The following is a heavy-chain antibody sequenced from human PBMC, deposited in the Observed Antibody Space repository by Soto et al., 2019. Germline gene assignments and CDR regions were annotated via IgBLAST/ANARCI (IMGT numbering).Heavy chain of an antibody. D-gene: IGHD2-15*01. CDR1: GDTFSSYA. CDR3: ARAGYCSGSSCYWFDY. J-gene: IGHJ4*02. CDR2: IIPIFGTA. Sequence: QAQLVQSGAEVKKPGSSVKVSCKASGDTFSSYAFSWVRQAPGQGLEWMGGIIPIFGTANYAQKFQGRVTITADKSTSTAYMELRRLRSEDTAVYYCARAGYCSGSSCYWFDYWGQGTLVTASS. V-gene: IGHV1-69*06.